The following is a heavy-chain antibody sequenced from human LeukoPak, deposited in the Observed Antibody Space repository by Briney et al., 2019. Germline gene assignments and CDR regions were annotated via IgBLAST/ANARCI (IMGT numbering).Heavy chain of an antibody. V-gene: IGHV3-21*01. J-gene: IGHJ6*03. Sequence: PGGSLRLSCAPSAFTFSSYAMNWVRQAPGKGLEWVSSISSSSSYIYYADSVKGRFTISRDNAKNSLYLQMNSLRAEDTAVYYCARGRVSSSTWYSTYYYYFYMDVWGKGTTVTVSS. CDR3: ARGRVSSSTWYSTYYYYFYMDV. CDR2: ISSSSSYI. CDR1: AFTFSSYA. D-gene: IGHD1-1*01.